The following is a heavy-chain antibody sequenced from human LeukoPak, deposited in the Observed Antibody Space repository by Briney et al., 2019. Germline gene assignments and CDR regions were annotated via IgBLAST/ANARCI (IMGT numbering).Heavy chain of an antibody. CDR1: GYTFTSYD. Sequence: GASVKVSCKASGYTFTSYDINWVRQATGQGLEWMGWMNPNSGNTGYAQKFQGRVTMTRNTSISTAYMELSSLRSEDTAVYYCAKRAYCSSTSCYAPRGGRWFDPWGQGTLVTVSS. CDR3: AKRAYCSSTSCYAPRGGRWFDP. J-gene: IGHJ5*02. V-gene: IGHV1-8*01. D-gene: IGHD2-2*01. CDR2: MNPNSGNT.